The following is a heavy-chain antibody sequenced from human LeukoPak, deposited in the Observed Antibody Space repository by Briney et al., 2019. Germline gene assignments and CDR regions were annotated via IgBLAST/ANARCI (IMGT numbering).Heavy chain of an antibody. CDR1: GGSISSYY. J-gene: IGHJ1*01. CDR3: ARLEYYYDSSGSRAEYFQH. D-gene: IGHD3-22*01. V-gene: IGHV4-59*01. CDR2: IYYSGST. Sequence: SETLSLTCTVSGGSISSYYWSWIRQPPGRGLEWIGYIYYSGSTNYNPSLKSRVTISVDTSKNQFSLKLSSVTAADTAVYYCARLEYYYDSSGSRAEYFQHWGQGTLVTASS.